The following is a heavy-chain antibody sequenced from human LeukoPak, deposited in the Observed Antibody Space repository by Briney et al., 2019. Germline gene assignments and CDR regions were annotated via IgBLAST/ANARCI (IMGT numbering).Heavy chain of an antibody. J-gene: IGHJ4*02. Sequence: PGRSLRLSCAASGFTFDDYAMHWVRQAPGEGLEWVSGISWNSGSIGYADSVKGRFTISRDNAKNSLYLQMNSLRAEDMALYYCARDTPLDYWGQGTLVTVSS. V-gene: IGHV3-9*03. CDR1: GFTFDDYA. CDR2: ISWNSGSI. CDR3: ARDTPLDY.